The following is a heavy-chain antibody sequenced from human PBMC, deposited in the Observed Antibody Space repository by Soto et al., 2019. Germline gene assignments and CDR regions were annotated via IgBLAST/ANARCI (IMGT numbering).Heavy chain of an antibody. V-gene: IGHV2-5*01. D-gene: IGHD6-19*01. Sequence: SGPALVNPTQTLTLTCIFSGFSLRTSGVGVGWIRQPPGKALEWLGFIYWNDDKRYSPSLKSRLTITKDTSKNQVVLTMTNMDPVDTATYYCAKSGSSGWYGWFDPWGQGTLVTVSS. J-gene: IGHJ5*02. CDR2: IYWNDDK. CDR1: GFSLRTSGVG. CDR3: AKSGSSGWYGWFDP.